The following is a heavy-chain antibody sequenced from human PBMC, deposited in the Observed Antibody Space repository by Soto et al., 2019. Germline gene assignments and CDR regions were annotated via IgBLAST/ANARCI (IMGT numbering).Heavy chain of an antibody. CDR1: GYTVTDYY. Sequence: QVQLVQSGPEVKKPGASVKVSCKASGYTVTDYYIHWVRQAPGQGLEWMGWIDPQNGGTIYAQKFQDRVTMTRDTSSSTAYMDLSRLTSDDTALYYCARDDYGIYPYWGQGNLVTVSS. V-gene: IGHV1-2*02. CDR2: IDPQNGGT. CDR3: ARDDYGIYPY. J-gene: IGHJ4*02. D-gene: IGHD1-26*01.